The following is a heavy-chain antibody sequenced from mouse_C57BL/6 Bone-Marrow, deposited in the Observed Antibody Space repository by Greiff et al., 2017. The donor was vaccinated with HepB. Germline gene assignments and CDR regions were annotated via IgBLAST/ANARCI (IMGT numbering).Heavy chain of an antibody. CDR1: GYTFTDYY. CDR2: INPNNGGT. J-gene: IGHJ3*01. D-gene: IGHD1-1*01. V-gene: IGHV1-26*01. Sequence: VQLQQSGPELVKPGASVKISCKASGYTFTDYYMNWVKQSHGKSLEWIGDINPNNGGTSYNQKFKGKATLTVDKSSSTAYMELRSLTSEDSAVYYCARLLLRFAWFAYWGQGTLVTVSA. CDR3: ARLLLRFAWFAY.